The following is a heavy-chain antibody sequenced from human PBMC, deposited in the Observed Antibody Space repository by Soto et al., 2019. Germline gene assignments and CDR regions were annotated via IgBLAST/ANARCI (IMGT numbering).Heavy chain of an antibody. CDR3: AKDVGRGGATTDY. Sequence: GGSLRLSCAASGFTFSSYAMSWVRQAPGKGLEWVSAISGSGGSTYYADYVKGRFTISRDNSKNTLYLQMNSLRAEDTAVYYCAKDVGRGGATTDYWGQGTLVTVSS. J-gene: IGHJ4*02. CDR2: ISGSGGST. CDR1: GFTFSSYA. V-gene: IGHV3-23*01. D-gene: IGHD1-26*01.